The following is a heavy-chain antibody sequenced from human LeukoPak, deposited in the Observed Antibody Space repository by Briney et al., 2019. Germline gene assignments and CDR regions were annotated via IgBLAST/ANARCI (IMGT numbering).Heavy chain of an antibody. CDR3: ARRWRVRYQPEWFDP. V-gene: IGHV1-2*02. Sequence: GASVKVSCKASGYTFTGYYMHWVRQAPGQGLEWVGWINPNSGGTNYAQKFQGRVTMTRDTSISTAYMELSRLRSDDTAVYYCARRWRVRYQPEWFDPWGQGTLVTVSS. J-gene: IGHJ5*02. CDR2: INPNSGGT. CDR1: GYTFTGYY. D-gene: IGHD3-9*01.